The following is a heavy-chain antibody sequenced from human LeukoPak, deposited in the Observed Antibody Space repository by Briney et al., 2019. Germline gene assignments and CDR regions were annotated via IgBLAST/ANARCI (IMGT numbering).Heavy chain of an antibody. CDR2: INPNSGGT. Sequence: GASVKVSCKASGYTFTGCYMHWVRQAPGQGLEWMGWINPNSGGTNYAQKFQGRVTMTRDTSISTAYMELSRLRSDDTAVYYCAREEGDGSGSYYYNYWGQGTLVTVSS. CDR1: GYTFTGCY. D-gene: IGHD3-10*01. V-gene: IGHV1-2*02. CDR3: AREEGDGSGSYYYNY. J-gene: IGHJ4*02.